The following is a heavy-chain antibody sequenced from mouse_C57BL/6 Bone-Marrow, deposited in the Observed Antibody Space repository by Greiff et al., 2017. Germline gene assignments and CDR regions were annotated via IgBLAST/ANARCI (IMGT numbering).Heavy chain of an antibody. J-gene: IGHJ1*03. CDR2: ISDGGSYT. Sequence: EVMLVESGGGLVKPGGSLKLSCAASGFTFSSYAMSWVRQTPEKRLEWVATISDGGSYTYYPDNVKGRFTISRDNAKNNLYLQMSHLKSEDTAMYYCARLWLDWYFDVWGTVTTVTVSS. CDR3: ARLWLDWYFDV. D-gene: IGHD2-2*01. CDR1: GFTFSSYA. V-gene: IGHV5-4*03.